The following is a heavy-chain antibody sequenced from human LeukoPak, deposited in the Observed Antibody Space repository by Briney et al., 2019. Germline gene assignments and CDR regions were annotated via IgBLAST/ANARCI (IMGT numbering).Heavy chain of an antibody. D-gene: IGHD3-22*01. Sequence: GGSLRLSCAASGFTFSNAWMSWVRQAPGKGLEWVGRIKSKTDGGTTDYAAPVKGRFTISRDDSKNTLYLQMNSLETEDTAVYYCTTDYYDSSGYRFFDYWGQGTLVTVSS. CDR3: TTDYYDSSGYRFFDY. CDR1: GFTFSNAW. V-gene: IGHV3-15*01. CDR2: IKSKTDGGTT. J-gene: IGHJ4*02.